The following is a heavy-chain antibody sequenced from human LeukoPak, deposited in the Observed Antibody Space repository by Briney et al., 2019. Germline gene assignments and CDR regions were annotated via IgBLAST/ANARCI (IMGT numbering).Heavy chain of an antibody. D-gene: IGHD6-13*01. CDR2: ISSSSYI. J-gene: IGHJ4*02. Sequence: GGSLRLSCAASGFTFSSYSMNWVRQAPGKGLEWVSSISSSSYIYYADSVKGRFTISRDNAKNPLYLQMNSLRAEDTAVYYCASRHYSSSWLFDYWGQGTLVTVSS. CDR3: ASRHYSSSWLFDY. CDR1: GFTFSSYS. V-gene: IGHV3-21*01.